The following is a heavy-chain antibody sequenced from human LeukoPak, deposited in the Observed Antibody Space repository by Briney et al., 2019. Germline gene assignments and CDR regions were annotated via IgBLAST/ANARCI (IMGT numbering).Heavy chain of an antibody. CDR3: ATSSGYYRNWFDP. Sequence: ASVKVSCKASGYTFTGYYMHWVRQAPGQGLEWMGWINPNSGGTNYARKFQGRVTMTRDTSISTAYMELRRLKYDAAAVYYCATSSGYYRNWFDPWGQGTLVTVSS. D-gene: IGHD3-22*01. CDR1: GYTFTGYY. V-gene: IGHV1-2*02. J-gene: IGHJ5*02. CDR2: INPNSGGT.